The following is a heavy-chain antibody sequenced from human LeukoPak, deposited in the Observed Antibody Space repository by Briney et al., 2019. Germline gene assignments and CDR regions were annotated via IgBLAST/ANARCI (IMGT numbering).Heavy chain of an antibody. CDR1: GYTFTNYY. J-gene: IGHJ1*01. V-gene: IGHV1-46*01. CDR2: INPSGGST. D-gene: IGHD4-11*01. Sequence: ASVKVSCKASGYTFTNYYMHWVRQAPGQGLEWMGIINPSGGSTSYAQKFQGRVTMTRDTSTSTAYMELRSLTSDDTAVYYCARDKAVTTELTQYFQHWGQGTLVTVSS. CDR3: ARDKAVTTELTQYFQH.